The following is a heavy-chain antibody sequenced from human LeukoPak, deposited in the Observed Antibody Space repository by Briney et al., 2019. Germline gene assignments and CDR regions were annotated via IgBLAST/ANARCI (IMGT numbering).Heavy chain of an antibody. J-gene: IGHJ5*02. D-gene: IGHD2-2*01. CDR3: TADIVVVPAAIPNPNWFDP. CDR2: IKSKTDGGTT. CDR1: GFTFSNAW. V-gene: IGHV3-15*01. Sequence: GGSLRLSCAASGFTFSNAWMSWVRQAPGKGLEWVGRIKSKTDGGTTDYAAPVKGRFTISRDDSKNTLYLQMNSLKTEDTAVYYCTADIVVVPAAIPNPNWFDPWGQGTPVTVSS.